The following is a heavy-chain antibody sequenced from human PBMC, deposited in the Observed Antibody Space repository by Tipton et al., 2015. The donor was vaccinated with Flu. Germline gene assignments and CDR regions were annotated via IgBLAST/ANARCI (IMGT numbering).Heavy chain of an antibody. D-gene: IGHD3-9*01. CDR2: VWYDGTNE. CDR1: GFTFSNFA. CDR3: ARGYDILTDGGGYFDY. J-gene: IGHJ4*02. V-gene: IGHV3-33*01. Sequence: SLRLSCAASGFTFSNFAMHWVRQAPGKGLEWVAGVWYDGTNEYYADSVKGRFTISRDNSKNTLYLQMNSLRAEDTAVYYCARGYDILTDGGGYFDYWGQGILVTVSS.